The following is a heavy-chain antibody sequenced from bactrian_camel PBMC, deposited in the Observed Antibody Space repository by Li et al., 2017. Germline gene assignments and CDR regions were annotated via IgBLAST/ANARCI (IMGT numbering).Heavy chain of an antibody. Sequence: QVQLVESGGGSVQPGGSLTLSCTTSGVGDVGDCLAWFRQAPGKQQRVGVAAIETDIGVTHYADSVKGRFTISRDRAENTLYLHMNNLRPDDTAMYYCAASQDIGSSLSLSHYDTWGQGTQVTVS. CDR3: AASQDIGSSLSLSHYDT. CDR1: GVGDVGDC. V-gene: IGHV3S6*01. J-gene: IGHJ4*01. CDR2: IETDIGVT. D-gene: IGHD1*01.